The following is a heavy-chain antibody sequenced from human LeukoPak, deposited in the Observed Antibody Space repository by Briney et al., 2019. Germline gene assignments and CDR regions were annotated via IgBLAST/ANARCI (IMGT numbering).Heavy chain of an antibody. Sequence: SETLSLTCTVSGDSITSFYWSWLRQPPGKGLEWIGYIYYSGGTKYNPSLKSRVTTSVDTSKSQFSLRLSSVTAADTATYYCARQPYNGPQSLDSWGQGTLVTVSS. CDR3: ARQPYNGPQSLDS. CDR2: IYYSGGT. V-gene: IGHV4-59*08. CDR1: GDSITSFY. D-gene: IGHD2-8*01. J-gene: IGHJ5*01.